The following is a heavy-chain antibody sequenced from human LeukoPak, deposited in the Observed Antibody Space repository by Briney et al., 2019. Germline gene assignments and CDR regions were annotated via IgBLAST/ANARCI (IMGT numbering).Heavy chain of an antibody. CDR2: ISAYNGNT. Sequence: GASVKVSCKASGYTFNSYGISWVRQAPGQGLEWMGWISAYNGNTNYAQKLQGRVTMTTDTSTSTAYMELRSLRSDDTAVYYCARSGPAAIPVDAFDIWGQGTMVTVSS. CDR1: GYTFNSYG. CDR3: ARSGPAAIPVDAFDI. D-gene: IGHD2-2*01. V-gene: IGHV1-18*01. J-gene: IGHJ3*02.